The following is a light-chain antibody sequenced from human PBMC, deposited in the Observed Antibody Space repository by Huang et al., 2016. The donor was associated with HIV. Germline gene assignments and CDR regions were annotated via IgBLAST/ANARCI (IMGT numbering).Light chain of an antibody. CDR2: WAS. J-gene: IGKJ1*01. CDR1: QNLLYNSNNKIY. Sequence: DIVMTQSPDSLTVSLGERATIHCKSSQNLLYNSNNKIYLHWYQQKPGQPPKLLIYWASVRESWVPDRFSGSGSGTNFTRTISSLQAADVAVYYCQQYYSSLWTFGQGTKVEIK. V-gene: IGKV4-1*01. CDR3: QQYYSSLWT.